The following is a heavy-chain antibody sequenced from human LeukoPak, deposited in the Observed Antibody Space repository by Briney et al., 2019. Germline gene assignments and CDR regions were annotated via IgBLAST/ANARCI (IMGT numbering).Heavy chain of an antibody. CDR1: GFTFSSYG. Sequence: GGSLRLSCAASGFTFSSYGMHWVRQAPGKGLEWVAVIWYDGSNKYYADSVKGRFTISRDNSKNTLYLQMNSLRAEDTAVYYCARDIYLAAAGPPGFDYWGQGTLVTVSS. CDR3: ARDIYLAAAGPPGFDY. CDR2: IWYDGSNK. J-gene: IGHJ4*02. V-gene: IGHV3-33*01. D-gene: IGHD6-13*01.